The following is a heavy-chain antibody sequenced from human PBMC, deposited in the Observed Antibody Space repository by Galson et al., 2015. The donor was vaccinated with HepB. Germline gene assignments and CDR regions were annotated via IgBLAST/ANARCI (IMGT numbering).Heavy chain of an antibody. CDR2: INAGNGNT. CDR3: ARDSDRPRKGRIDTAMAP. J-gene: IGHJ5*02. V-gene: IGHV1-3*01. D-gene: IGHD5-18*01. CDR1: GYTLTSYA. Sequence: SVKVSCKASGYTLTSYAMHWVRQAPGQRLEWMGWINAGNGNTKYSQKFQGRVTITRDTSASTAYMELSSLRSEDTAVYYCARDSDRPRKGRIDTAMAPWGQGTLVTVSS.